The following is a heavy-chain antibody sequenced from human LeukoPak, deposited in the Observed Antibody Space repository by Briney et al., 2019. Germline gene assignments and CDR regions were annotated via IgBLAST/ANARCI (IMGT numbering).Heavy chain of an antibody. CDR2: INKNGSAK. CDR3: ARDMSTRYYDFWSGNKNYFDY. Sequence: GGSLRLSCAASGFTFSSHWMSWIRQAPGKGLEWVAKINKNGSAKDYVDFVKGRFTISRDNAKNSLYLQMNSLRAEDTAVYYCARDMSTRYYDFWSGNKNYFDYWGQGTLVTVSS. J-gene: IGHJ4*02. V-gene: IGHV3-7*01. CDR1: GFTFSSHW. D-gene: IGHD3-3*01.